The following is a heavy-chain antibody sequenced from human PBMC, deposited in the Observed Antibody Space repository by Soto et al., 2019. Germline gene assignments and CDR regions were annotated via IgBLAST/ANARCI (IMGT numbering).Heavy chain of an antibody. V-gene: IGHV3-23*01. D-gene: IGHD1-26*01. CDR3: AKDRVVIRWELPNWFDS. Sequence: EVQLLESGGGLVQPGGSLRLSCAASGFTFSSYAMSWVRQAPGKGLEWVSAISGSGGSTYYADSVKGRFTISRDNSKNTLYLQMNSLRAEDTAVYYCAKDRVVIRWELPNWFDSWGQGTLVTVSS. CDR1: GFTFSSYA. J-gene: IGHJ5*01. CDR2: ISGSGGST.